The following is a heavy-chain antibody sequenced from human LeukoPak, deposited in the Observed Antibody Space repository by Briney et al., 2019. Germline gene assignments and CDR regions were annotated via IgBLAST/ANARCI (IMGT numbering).Heavy chain of an antibody. D-gene: IGHD6-13*01. CDR3: ARISIVAAGSFDY. J-gene: IGHJ4*02. CDR1: GFSLSTRGMG. V-gene: IGHV2-70*11. Sequence: ESGTAVVKPTETLPLTRTFSGFSLSTRGMGVSWVRQPPGKALGWLARIDWDDDKYYSTSLKTRLTISKDTSKNQVVLTMTNMDPVDTATYYCARISIVAAGSFDYWGQGTLVTVSS. CDR2: IDWDDDK.